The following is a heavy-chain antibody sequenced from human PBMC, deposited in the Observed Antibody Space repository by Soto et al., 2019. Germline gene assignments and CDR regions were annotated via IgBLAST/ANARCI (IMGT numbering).Heavy chain of an antibody. CDR2: INPNSGMT. CDR1: GYTFTSYY. CDR3: APTEMTTWTNFAY. J-gene: IGHJ4*02. Sequence: GASVKVSCKASGYTFTSYYLHWVRQAPGQDLEWMGWINPNSGMTNSAQKFQGRVTMTRDTSITTAYMELSRLNSDDTAVYYCAPTEMTTWTNFAYWGQGTQVTVSS. D-gene: IGHD4-17*01. V-gene: IGHV1-2*02.